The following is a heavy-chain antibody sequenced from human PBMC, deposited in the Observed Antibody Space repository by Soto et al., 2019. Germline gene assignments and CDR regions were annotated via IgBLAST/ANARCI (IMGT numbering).Heavy chain of an antibody. CDR2: ISGSGGST. D-gene: IGHD3-3*01. V-gene: IGHV3-23*01. CDR1: GFTFSSYA. J-gene: IGHJ5*02. CDR3: AKDWIFGVVIQGSS. Sequence: GGSLRLSCAASGFTFSSYAMSWVRQAPGKGLEWVSAISGSGGSTYYADSVKGRFTISRDNSKNTLYLQMNSLRAEDTAVYYCAKDWIFGVVIQGSSWGQGTLVTVSS.